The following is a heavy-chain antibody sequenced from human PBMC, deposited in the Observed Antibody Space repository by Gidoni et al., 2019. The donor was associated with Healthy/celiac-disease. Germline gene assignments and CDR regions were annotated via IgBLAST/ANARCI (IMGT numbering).Heavy chain of an antibody. V-gene: IGHV4-59*01. D-gene: IGHD5-12*01. CDR1: GGSISSYY. J-gene: IGHJ4*02. CDR2: IYYSGST. CDR3: ASLRRDGYNFDY. Sequence: QVQLQASGPGLVKPSETLSLPCTVSGGSISSYYWSWIRQPPGKGLEWIGYIYYSGSTNYNPSLKSRFTISVDTSKNQFSLKLSSVTAADTAVYYCASLRRDGYNFDYWGQGTLVTVSS.